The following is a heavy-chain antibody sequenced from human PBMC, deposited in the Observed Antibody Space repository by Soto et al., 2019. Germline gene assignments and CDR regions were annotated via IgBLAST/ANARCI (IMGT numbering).Heavy chain of an antibody. J-gene: IGHJ6*03. CDR1: GGTFSSYT. V-gene: IGHV1-69*02. Sequence: VQLVQSGAEVKKPGSSVKVSCKASGGTFSSYTISWVRQAPGQGLEWMGRIIPILGIANYAQKFQGRVTITADKSTSTAYMELSSLRSEDTAVYYCARGTSIAARDYMDVWGKGTTVTVSS. CDR2: IIPILGIA. CDR3: ARGTSIAARDYMDV. D-gene: IGHD6-6*01.